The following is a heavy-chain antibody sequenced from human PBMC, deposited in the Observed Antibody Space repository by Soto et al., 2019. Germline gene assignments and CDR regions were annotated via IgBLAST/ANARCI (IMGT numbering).Heavy chain of an antibody. V-gene: IGHV1-69*02. D-gene: IGHD2-8*02. CDR3: ASHFTGVLVLGTSPPGGDNYGWDV. CDR2: IIPIRYIP. Sequence: QVQLVQSGAEVKKPGSSVKVSCKASGGTFSRYTFTWVRQAPGQGLEWMGRIIPIRYIPNYAQNFQGRVTLTPDKSTSTASMVLSRLTSDDTAVYYCASHFTGVLVLGTSPPGGDNYGWDVWGQGTTVTVSS. CDR1: GGTFSRYT. J-gene: IGHJ6*02.